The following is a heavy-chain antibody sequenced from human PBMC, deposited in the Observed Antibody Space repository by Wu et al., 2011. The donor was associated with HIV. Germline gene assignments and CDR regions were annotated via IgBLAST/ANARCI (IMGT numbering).Heavy chain of an antibody. CDR3: AREWSLLYWWLVPVPRDVPPTRRADGPPSSNGRYLRPPPNGPIRSFPHDS. V-gene: IGHV1-69*15. D-gene: IGHD2-8*02. J-gene: IGHJ5*01. CDR1: GGSFNNYA. CDR2: IIPVLNRA. Sequence: QVQLVQSGAELKKPGSSVRVSCKTSGGSFNNYAINWMRQAPGQVLEWMGRIIPVLNRADYAHNFQGRITIIADEAASTVYMQLNRLKPDDTALYYCAREWSLLYWWLVPVPRDVPPTRRADGPPSSNGRYLRPPPNGPIRSFPHDS.